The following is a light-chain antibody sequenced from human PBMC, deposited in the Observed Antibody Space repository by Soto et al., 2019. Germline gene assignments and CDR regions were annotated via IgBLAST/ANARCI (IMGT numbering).Light chain of an antibody. CDR1: RDISTY. CDR3: QQYYSTPLT. CDR2: AAS. J-gene: IGKJ4*01. Sequence: DVQLTQTPSFLSASVGDGVTITCRASRDISTYLAWYQQKPGKAPKLLIYAASTLHTGVPSRFSGSGSGTDFTLTISSLQAEDVAVYYCQQYYSTPLTFGGGTKVDI. V-gene: IGKV1-9*01.